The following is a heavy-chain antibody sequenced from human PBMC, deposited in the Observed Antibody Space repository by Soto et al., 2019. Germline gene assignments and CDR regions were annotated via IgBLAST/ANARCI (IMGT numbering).Heavy chain of an antibody. CDR3: AREFEAYDFWSGSVDY. Sequence: NPSETLSLTCTVSGGSISSGGYYWSWIRQHPGKGLEWIGYIYYSGSTYYNPSLKSRVTISVDTSKNQFSLKLSSVTAADTAVYYCAREFEAYDFWSGSVDYWGQGTLVTVSS. D-gene: IGHD3-3*01. V-gene: IGHV4-31*03. CDR1: GGSISSGGYY. CDR2: IYYSGST. J-gene: IGHJ4*02.